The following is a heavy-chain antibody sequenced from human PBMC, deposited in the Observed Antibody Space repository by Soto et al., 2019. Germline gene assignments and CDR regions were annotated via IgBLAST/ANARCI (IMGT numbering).Heavy chain of an antibody. V-gene: IGHV1-2*02. J-gene: IGHJ4*02. CDR1: GFSFTGYY. CDR3: AREPATAKPEGVDF. D-gene: IGHD1-1*01. CDR2: INPNSGGT. Sequence: ASVKVSCKASGFSFTGYYIHWVRQAPGQGREWMGWINPNSGGTKYAPKFQGGVTMTRDTSITTAYMELSRLRSGDTAVYYCAREPATAKPEGVDFWGQGTLVTVSS.